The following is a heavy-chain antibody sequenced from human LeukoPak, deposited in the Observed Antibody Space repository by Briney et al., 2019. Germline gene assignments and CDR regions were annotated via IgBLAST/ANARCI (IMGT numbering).Heavy chain of an antibody. Sequence: SETLSLTCAVSGGSISSSNWWSWVRQPPGKGLEWIGEIYHSGSTNYNPSLKSRVTISVDKSKNQFSLKLSSVTAADTAVYYCARAGYSGYDSFDYWGQGTLVTVSS. CDR2: IYHSGST. V-gene: IGHV4-4*02. CDR3: ARAGYSGYDSFDY. D-gene: IGHD5-12*01. J-gene: IGHJ4*02. CDR1: GGSISSSNW.